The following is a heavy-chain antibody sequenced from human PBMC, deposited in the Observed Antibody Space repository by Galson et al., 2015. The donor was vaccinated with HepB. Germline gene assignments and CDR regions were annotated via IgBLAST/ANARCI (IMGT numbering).Heavy chain of an antibody. J-gene: IGHJ4*02. V-gene: IGHV3-43D*03. Sequence: SLRLSCAASGFTFDDYAMHWVRQAPGKGLEWVSLISRDGGRTYYADSVKGRFTISRDNARNSLYLQMTSLRGEDTAFYYCAKDLWRLGASVEAAAPDSWGQGTLVIVSS. CDR3: AKDLWRLGASVEAAAPDS. CDR2: ISRDGGRT. D-gene: IGHD6-13*01. CDR1: GFTFDDYA.